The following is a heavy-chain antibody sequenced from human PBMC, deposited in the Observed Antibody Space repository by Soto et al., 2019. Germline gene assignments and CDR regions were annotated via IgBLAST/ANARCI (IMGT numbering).Heavy chain of an antibody. CDR1: GGSISSYY. V-gene: IGHV4-59*01. D-gene: IGHD3-9*01. Sequence: PSETLSLTCTVSGGSISSYYWSWIRQPPGKGLEWIGYIYYSGSTNYNPSLKSRVTISVDTSKNQFSLKLSSVTAADTAVYYCAREVWLNDYYYYGMAVRGQGTTVTVSS. J-gene: IGHJ6*02. CDR2: IYYSGST. CDR3: AREVWLNDYYYYGMAV.